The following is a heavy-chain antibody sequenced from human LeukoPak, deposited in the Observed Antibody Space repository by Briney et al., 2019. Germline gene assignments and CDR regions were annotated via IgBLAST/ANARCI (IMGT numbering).Heavy chain of an antibody. CDR1: GYTFTNYN. J-gene: IGHJ4*02. CDR3: ARDPYDGNYFFDY. V-gene: IGHV1-2*02. Sequence: ASVKVSCKTSGYTFTNYNVHWVRQAPGQGLEWMGWFNANSGATKYAQTFQGRVTMSRDTSIGTDFMELTSLISDDTAIYYCARDPYDGNYFFDYWGQGTLVTVSS. CDR2: FNANSGAT. D-gene: IGHD3-3*01.